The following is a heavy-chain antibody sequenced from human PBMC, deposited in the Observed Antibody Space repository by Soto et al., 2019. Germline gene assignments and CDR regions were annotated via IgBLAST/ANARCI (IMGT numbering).Heavy chain of an antibody. CDR1: GGSISSYY. V-gene: IGHV4-59*01. CDR2: IYYSGST. J-gene: IGHJ4*02. Sequence: KLPETLSLTCTVSGGSISSYYWSWIRQPPGKGLERIGYIYYSGSTNYNPSLKSRVTISVDTSKNQFSLKLSSVTAADTAVYYCARTTQNYYGSGSQTLGGFDYWGQRTLVTVSS. D-gene: IGHD3-10*01. CDR3: ARTTQNYYGSGSQTLGGFDY.